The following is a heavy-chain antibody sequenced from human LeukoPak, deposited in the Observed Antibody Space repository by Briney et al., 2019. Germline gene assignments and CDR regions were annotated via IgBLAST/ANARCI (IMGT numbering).Heavy chain of an antibody. V-gene: IGHV3-21*01. D-gene: IGHD7-27*01. CDR1: GFTFSSYA. Sequence: GGSLRLSCAASGFTFSSYAMSWVRQAPGKGLEWVSSISTSSYIYYADSVKGRFTISRDNAKNSLYLQMNSLRAEDTAVYYCTRLLSGEVDYWGQGTLVTVSS. CDR3: TRLLSGEVDY. CDR2: ISTSSYI. J-gene: IGHJ4*02.